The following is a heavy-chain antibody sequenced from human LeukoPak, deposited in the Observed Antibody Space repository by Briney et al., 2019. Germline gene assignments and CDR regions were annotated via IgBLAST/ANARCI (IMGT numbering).Heavy chain of an antibody. V-gene: IGHV4-59*08. D-gene: IGHD5-18*01. CDR3: ARHGGYSNGYARYFDY. CDR1: GGSMSSYY. CDR2: IYYSGST. Sequence: SETLSLTCTVSGGSMSSYYWSWIRQPPGKGLEWIGYIYYSGSTNYNPSLKSRVTMSVDTSKNQFSLKLSSVTAADTALYYCARHGGYSNGYARYFDYWGQGTLVTVSS. J-gene: IGHJ4*02.